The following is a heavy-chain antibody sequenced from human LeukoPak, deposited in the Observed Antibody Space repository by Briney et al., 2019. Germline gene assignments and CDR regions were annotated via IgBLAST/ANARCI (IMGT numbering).Heavy chain of an antibody. CDR1: GGSISSYY. CDR3: AREKLDSSGRYSWFDP. CDR2: IYYSGST. V-gene: IGHV4-59*01. D-gene: IGHD6-19*01. J-gene: IGHJ5*02. Sequence: SETLSLTCTVSGGSISSYYWSWIRQPPGKGLEWIGYIYYSGSTNYNPSLKSRVTISVDTSKNQFSLKLSSVTAADTAVYYCAREKLDSSGRYSWFDPWGQGTLVTVSS.